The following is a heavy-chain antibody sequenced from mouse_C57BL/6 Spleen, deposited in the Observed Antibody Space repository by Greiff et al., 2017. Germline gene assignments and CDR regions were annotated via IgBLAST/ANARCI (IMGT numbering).Heavy chain of an antibody. CDR1: GYTFTDYS. CDR2: INPNNGGT. V-gene: IGHV1-26*01. J-gene: IGHJ4*01. CDR3: ARWDDYDGGAMDY. Sequence: VQLQQSGPELVKPGASVKISCKASGYTFTDYSMNWVKQSHGKSLEWIGDINPNNGGTSYNQKFKGKATLTVDTSSSTAYMELRSLTSEDSAVYYCARWDDYDGGAMDYWGQGTSVTVSS. D-gene: IGHD2-4*01.